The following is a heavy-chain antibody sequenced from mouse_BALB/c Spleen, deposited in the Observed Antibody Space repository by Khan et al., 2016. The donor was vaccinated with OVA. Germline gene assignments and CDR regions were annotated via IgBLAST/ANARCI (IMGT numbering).Heavy chain of an antibody. CDR1: GYTFTSYW. Sequence: DLVKPGASVKLSCKASGYTFTSYWINWIKQRPGQGLEWIGRISPGSGTPYYNEMFKGKATLTVDTSSSTAYIQLSSLSSADSAVYFCVRENYYGSSHYARDYWGQGTSVTVSS. J-gene: IGHJ4*01. CDR2: ISPGSGTP. V-gene: IGHV1S41*01. CDR3: VRENYYGSSHYARDY. D-gene: IGHD1-1*01.